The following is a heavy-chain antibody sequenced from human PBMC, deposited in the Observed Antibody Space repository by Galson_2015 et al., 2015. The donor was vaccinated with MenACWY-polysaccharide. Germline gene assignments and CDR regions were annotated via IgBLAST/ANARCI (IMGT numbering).Heavy chain of an antibody. J-gene: IGHJ5*02. CDR2: IRRSGTNT. Sequence: SLRLSCAASGFTFTSYAMSWVRQAPGKGLEWVSAIRRSGTNTYYADSVKGRFTISRDNSKNTLYLQMNSLRAEDTAVYYCAKDSTDFWSVAGRFDHWGQRTLVTVAS. V-gene: IGHV3-23*01. CDR3: AKDSTDFWSVAGRFDH. CDR1: GFTFTSYA. D-gene: IGHD3-3*01.